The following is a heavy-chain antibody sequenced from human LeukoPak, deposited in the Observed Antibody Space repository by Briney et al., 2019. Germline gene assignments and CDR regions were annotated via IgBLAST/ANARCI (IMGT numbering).Heavy chain of an antibody. CDR3: ASWVRGVIHY. CDR1: GFTVSSNY. Sequence: GGSLRLSCAASGFTVSSNYMSWVRQAPGKGPEWVSVIYSSGSTYYADSVKGRFTISRDNSKNTLYLQMNSLRAEDTAVYYCASWVRGVIHYWGQGTLVTVSS. D-gene: IGHD3-10*01. V-gene: IGHV3-53*01. J-gene: IGHJ4*02. CDR2: IYSSGST.